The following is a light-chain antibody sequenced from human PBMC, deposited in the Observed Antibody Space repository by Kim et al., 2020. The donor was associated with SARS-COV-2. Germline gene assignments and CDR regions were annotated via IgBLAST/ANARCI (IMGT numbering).Light chain of an antibody. Sequence: ACVGDRVTITWRARQGIRKELGWYQQQPGKAPKRLIYGASTLQSGVPSRFSGSGTETEFTLTISRLQPEDFATYFCPQHNSFPLTFGRGTKVDIK. CDR3: PQHNSFPLT. CDR1: QGIRKE. J-gene: IGKJ4*01. CDR2: GAS. V-gene: IGKV1-17*01.